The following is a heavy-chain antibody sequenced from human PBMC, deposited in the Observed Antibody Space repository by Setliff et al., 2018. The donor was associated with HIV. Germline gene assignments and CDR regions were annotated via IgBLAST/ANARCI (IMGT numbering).Heavy chain of an antibody. CDR1: GGSITSGSYY. V-gene: IGHV4-61*02. Sequence: SETLSLTCTVSGGSITSGSYYWSWIRQPAGKGLEWIGRIYSNGRTTHNPSLKSRVTISIDTSKNQFSLKLSSVTTADTAVYYCARGLLRGVAARGVGYWGQGTLVTVSS. D-gene: IGHD6-6*01. CDR2: IYSNGRT. J-gene: IGHJ4*02. CDR3: ARGLLRGVAARGVGY.